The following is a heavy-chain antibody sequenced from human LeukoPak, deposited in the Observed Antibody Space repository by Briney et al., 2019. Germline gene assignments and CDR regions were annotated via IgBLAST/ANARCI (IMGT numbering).Heavy chain of an antibody. V-gene: IGHV4-39*01. CDR3: ARQWMI. D-gene: IGHD2-2*03. J-gene: IGHJ4*02. Sequence: SETLSLTCSASGGSIYRSSYYWGWIRQPPGKGLEWIGSIFYNGSTYYNPSLKSRLTISVDTSKNQFSLDLKSVSVADTAVYYCARQWMIWGQGILVTVSS. CDR2: IFYNGST. CDR1: GGSIYRSSYY.